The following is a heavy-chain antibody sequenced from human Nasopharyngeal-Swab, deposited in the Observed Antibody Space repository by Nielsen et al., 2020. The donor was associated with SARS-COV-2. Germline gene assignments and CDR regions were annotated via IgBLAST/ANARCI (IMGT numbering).Heavy chain of an antibody. CDR3: ARVTPRRNGATFSIDY. Sequence: SCAVYGGSFSGYYWSWIRQPPGKGLEWIGEINHSGSTNYNPSLKSRVTISVDTSKNQFSLKLSSVTAADTAVYYCARVTPRRNGATFSIDYWGQGTLVTVSS. J-gene: IGHJ4*02. CDR2: INHSGST. CDR1: GGSFSGYY. V-gene: IGHV4-34*01. D-gene: IGHD1-26*01.